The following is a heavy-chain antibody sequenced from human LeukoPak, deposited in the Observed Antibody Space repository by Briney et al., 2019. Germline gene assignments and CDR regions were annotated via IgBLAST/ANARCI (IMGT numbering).Heavy chain of an antibody. Sequence: SVKVSCKASGYTFTGYYMHWVRQAPGQGLEWMGRIIPILGIANYAQKFQGRVTITADKSTSTAYMELSSLRSEDTAVYYCARDYYGITGTTVDFDYWGQGTLVTVSS. CDR1: GYTFTGYY. CDR3: ARDYYGITGTTVDFDY. CDR2: IIPILGIA. J-gene: IGHJ4*02. V-gene: IGHV1-69*04. D-gene: IGHD1-20*01.